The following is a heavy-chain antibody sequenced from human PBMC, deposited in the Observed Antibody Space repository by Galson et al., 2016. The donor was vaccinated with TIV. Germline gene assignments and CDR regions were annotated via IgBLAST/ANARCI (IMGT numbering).Heavy chain of an antibody. V-gene: IGHV3-66*02. Sequence: SLRLSCAASALNVNDNYMTWVRQAPGKGLEWVAIMSSGGSLNYADFVRGRFTVSRDSSKNTLYLQMNSLRTDDTAIYYCPRERRFCGNNCYLSYYYGMDVWGQGTTVTVSS. CDR3: PRERRFCGNNCYLSYYYGMDV. CDR2: MSSGGSL. D-gene: IGHD2-21*01. CDR1: ALNVNDNY. J-gene: IGHJ6*02.